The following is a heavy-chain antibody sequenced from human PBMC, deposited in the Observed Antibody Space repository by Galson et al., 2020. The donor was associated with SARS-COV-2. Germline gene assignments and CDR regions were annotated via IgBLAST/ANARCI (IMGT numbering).Heavy chain of an antibody. Sequence: GESLKISCAASGFTFSSYAMHWVRQAPGKGLEWVAVISYDGSNKYYADSVKGRFTISRDNSKNTLYLQMNSLRAEDTAVYYCAREGLSYSSGWYFLSTPFDYWGQGTLVTVSS. CDR3: AREGLSYSSGWYFLSTPFDY. J-gene: IGHJ4*02. V-gene: IGHV3-30*01. CDR2: ISYDGSNK. D-gene: IGHD6-19*01. CDR1: GFTFSSYA.